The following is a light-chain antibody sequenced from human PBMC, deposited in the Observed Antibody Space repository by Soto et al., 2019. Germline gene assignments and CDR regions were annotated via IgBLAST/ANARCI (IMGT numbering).Light chain of an antibody. Sequence: DIQMTQSPSSLSASVGDRVTITCRASQSISNYLNWYQQKPGKAPKLLMYAASSLQGGVPPRFSGSGSETEFTLTISSLQPEDFAAYYCQQTYSTPYSFGQGTKLESK. CDR1: QSISNY. V-gene: IGKV1-39*01. CDR3: QQTYSTPYS. J-gene: IGKJ2*03. CDR2: AAS.